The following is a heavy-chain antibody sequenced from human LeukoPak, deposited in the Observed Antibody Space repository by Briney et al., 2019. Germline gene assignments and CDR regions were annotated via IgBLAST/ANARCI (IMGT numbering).Heavy chain of an antibody. CDR3: ARDYDSSGCSDY. CDR1: GYTFTSYA. J-gene: IGHJ4*02. D-gene: IGHD3-22*01. Sequence: ASVKVSCKASGYTFTSYAMHWVRQAPGQRLEWMGWINAGNGNTKYSQKFQGRVTITRDTSASTAYMELSSLRSEDTAVYYCARDYDSSGCSDYWGQGTLVTVSS. V-gene: IGHV1-3*01. CDR2: INAGNGNT.